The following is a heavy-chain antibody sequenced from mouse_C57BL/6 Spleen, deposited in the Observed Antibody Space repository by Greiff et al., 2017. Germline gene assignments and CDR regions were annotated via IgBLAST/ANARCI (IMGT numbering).Heavy chain of an antibody. CDR3: AKGGYYGTGDD. Sequence: QVQLQQPGAELVRPGSSVKLSCKASGYTFTSYWMHWVKQRPIQGLEWIGNIDPSDSETHYNQKFKDKATLTVDKSSSTAYMQLSSLTSEDSAVYYCAKGGYYGTGDDWGQGTTLTVSS. V-gene: IGHV1-52*01. J-gene: IGHJ2*01. CDR2: IDPSDSET. D-gene: IGHD2-1*01. CDR1: GYTFTSYW.